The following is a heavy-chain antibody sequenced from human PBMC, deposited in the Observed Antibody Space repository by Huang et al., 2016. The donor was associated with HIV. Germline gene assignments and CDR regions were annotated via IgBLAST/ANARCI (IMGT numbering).Heavy chain of an antibody. CDR3: ARRESSPSAFDS. Sequence: EVQLVQSGAEVKKPGESLKISCMGSGYNFMNYWIGWVRQMPGKGLEWLGRIYPCDSDIRYRPSFQGQVTISADKFISTAYLHLSSLKTSDTAIYYCARRESSPSAFDSWGQGTRVTVSS. CDR1: GYNFMNYW. CDR2: IYPCDSDI. D-gene: IGHD2-2*01. J-gene: IGHJ4*02. V-gene: IGHV5-51*01.